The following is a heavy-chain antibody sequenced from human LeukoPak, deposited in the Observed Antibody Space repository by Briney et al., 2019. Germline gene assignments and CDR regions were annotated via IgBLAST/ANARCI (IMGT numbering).Heavy chain of an antibody. D-gene: IGHD1-26*01. J-gene: IGHJ3*02. Sequence: GRSLRLSCAASGFTFSSYGMHWVRQAPGKGLEWVAVISYDGSNKYYADSVKGRFTISRDNSKNTLYLQMNSLRAEDTAVYYCAKDQDSGSYRGAFDIWGRGTMVTVSS. V-gene: IGHV3-30*18. CDR1: GFTFSSYG. CDR2: ISYDGSNK. CDR3: AKDQDSGSYRGAFDI.